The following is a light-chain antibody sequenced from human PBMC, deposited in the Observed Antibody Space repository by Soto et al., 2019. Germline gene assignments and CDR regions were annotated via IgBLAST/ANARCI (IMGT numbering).Light chain of an antibody. Sequence: GDRVTITCRASQGISSYFAWYQQKPGKAPKLLIYAASTLQSGVPSRFSGSGSGTEFTLTISSLQPEDFATYHCQQLDSFPWTFGQGTKVEIK. CDR2: AAS. V-gene: IGKV1-9*01. CDR1: QGISSY. CDR3: QQLDSFPWT. J-gene: IGKJ1*01.